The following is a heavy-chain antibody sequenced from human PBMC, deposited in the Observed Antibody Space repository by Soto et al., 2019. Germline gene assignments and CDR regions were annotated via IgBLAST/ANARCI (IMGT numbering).Heavy chain of an antibody. CDR2: INPNSGGT. V-gene: IGHV1-2*04. D-gene: IGHD3-16*02. J-gene: IGHJ4*02. Sequence: GASVKVSCKASGYTFTGYYMHWVRQAPGQGLEWMGWINPNSGGTNYAQKFQGWVTMTRDTSISTAYMELSRLRSDDTAVYYCARGVYDYVWGSYRLSGPLDYWGQGTLVTVSS. CDR3: ARGVYDYVWGSYRLSGPLDY. CDR1: GYTFTGYY.